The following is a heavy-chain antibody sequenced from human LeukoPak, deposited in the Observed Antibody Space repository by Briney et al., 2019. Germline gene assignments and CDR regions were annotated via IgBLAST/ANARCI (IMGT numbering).Heavy chain of an antibody. CDR2: IYYSGST. CDR3: ARDRKDYYMDV. CDR1: GGSISSYY. J-gene: IGHJ6*03. Sequence: PSETLSLTCTVSGGSISSYYWSWIRQPPGKGLEWIGYIYYSGSTNYNPSLKSRVTISVDTSKNQFSLKLSSLTAADTAVYYCARDRKDYYMDVWRKGTTVTVCS. V-gene: IGHV4-59*12.